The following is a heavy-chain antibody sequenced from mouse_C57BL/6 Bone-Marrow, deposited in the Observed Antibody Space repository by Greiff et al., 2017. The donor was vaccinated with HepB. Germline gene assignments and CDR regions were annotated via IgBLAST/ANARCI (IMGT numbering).Heavy chain of an antibody. CDR3: ARHIYYGSGDYAMDY. Sequence: EVKLVESGGGLVQPGESLKLSCESNEYEFPSHDMSWVRKTPEKRLELVAAINSDGGSTYYPDTKERRFIISRDNTTKTLYLQMSSLRSEDTALYYCARHIYYGSGDYAMDYWGQGTSVTVSS. CDR2: INSDGGST. D-gene: IGHD1-1*01. CDR1: EYEFPSHD. V-gene: IGHV5-2*01. J-gene: IGHJ4*01.